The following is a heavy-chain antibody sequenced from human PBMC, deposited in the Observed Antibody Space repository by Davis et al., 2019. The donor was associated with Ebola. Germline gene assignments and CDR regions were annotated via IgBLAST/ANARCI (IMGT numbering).Heavy chain of an antibody. V-gene: IGHV3-30-3*01. Sequence: GESLKISCAASGFTFSIYAMHWVRQAPGKGLEWVAVISYDGSNKYYADSVKGQFTISRDNSKNTLYLQMNSLRVEDTAVYYCAREVYSGYDRNYFDYWGQGTLVTVSS. CDR3: AREVYSGYDRNYFDY. D-gene: IGHD5-12*01. J-gene: IGHJ4*02. CDR1: GFTFSIYA. CDR2: ISYDGSNK.